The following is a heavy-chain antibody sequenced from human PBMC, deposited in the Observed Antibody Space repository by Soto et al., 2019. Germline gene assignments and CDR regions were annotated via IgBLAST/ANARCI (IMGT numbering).Heavy chain of an antibody. CDR3: ARGGRFLECLENDY. CDR2: IIPIFGTA. V-gene: IGHV1-69*13. J-gene: IGHJ4*02. CDR1: GGTFSSYA. D-gene: IGHD3-3*01. Sequence: SVKVYFTASGGTFSSYAISWVRQSPGQVLEWMGGIIPIFGTANYAQKFQGRVTITADESTSTAYMELSSLRSEDTAVYYCARGGRFLECLENDYSAEAILVTLSS.